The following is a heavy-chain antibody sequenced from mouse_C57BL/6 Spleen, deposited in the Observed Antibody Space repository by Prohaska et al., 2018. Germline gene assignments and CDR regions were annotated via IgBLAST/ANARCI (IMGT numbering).Heavy chain of an antibody. CDR2: INSDGSAI. CDR3: MRYDGYYWYFDV. D-gene: IGHD2-3*01. Sequence: EVQLLETGGGLVQPGGSRGLSCEGSGFTFSGFWMSWVRQTPGKTLEWIGDINSDGSAINYAPSIKDRFTIFRDNDKSTLYLQMSNVRSDDTATYFWMRYDGYYWYFDVWGTGTTVTVSS. J-gene: IGHJ1*03. V-gene: IGHV11-2*01. CDR1: GFTFSGFW.